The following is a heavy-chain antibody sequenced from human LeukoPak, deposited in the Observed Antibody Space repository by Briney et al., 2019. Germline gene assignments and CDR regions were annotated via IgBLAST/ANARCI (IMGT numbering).Heavy chain of an antibody. CDR1: GGSISSYY. Sequence: PSKTLSLTCTVPGGSISSYYWSWIPQPPGKGRGWIGYIYYIGSTNYNPSLKSRGTISVHTSKNQFSLKLSSVPAADTAVYYCATGRWGSSWYRGFDPWGEGTLVTV. J-gene: IGHJ5*02. CDR2: IYYIGST. CDR3: ATGRWGSSWYRGFDP. D-gene: IGHD6-13*01. V-gene: IGHV4-59*08.